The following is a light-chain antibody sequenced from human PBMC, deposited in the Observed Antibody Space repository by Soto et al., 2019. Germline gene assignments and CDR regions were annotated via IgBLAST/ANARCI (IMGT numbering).Light chain of an antibody. V-gene: IGKV1-9*01. J-gene: IGKJ4*01. CDR1: QGISSF. CDR3: QQLSRYPLT. CDR2: AAS. Sequence: DIQLTQSPSFLSASAGDRVTITCRASQGISSFLAWYQQKPGRDPKLLIYAASTLQSGVPSRFSGSGSGTEFNLTITRLQTEDFATYYCQQLSRYPLTFGGGTKVDIK.